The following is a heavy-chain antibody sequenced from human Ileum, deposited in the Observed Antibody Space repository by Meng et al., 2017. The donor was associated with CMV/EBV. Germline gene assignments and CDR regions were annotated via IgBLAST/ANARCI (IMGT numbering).Heavy chain of an antibody. CDR3: TRFGLELRFDYYYYGMDV. V-gene: IGHV3-49*04. J-gene: IGHJ6*02. D-gene: IGHD1-7*01. CDR2: IRSKAYGGTT. Sequence: GESLKISCTAPGFTFGDYAMSWVRQAPGKGLEWVGFIRSKAYGGTTEYAASVKGRFTISRDDSKSIAYLQMNSLKTEDTAVYYCTRFGLELRFDYYYYGMDVWGQGTTVTVSS. CDR1: GFTFGDYA.